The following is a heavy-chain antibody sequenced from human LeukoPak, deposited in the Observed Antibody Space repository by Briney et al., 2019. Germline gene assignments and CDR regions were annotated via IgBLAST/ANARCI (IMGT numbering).Heavy chain of an antibody. Sequence: SETLSLTCTVSAYSVSTDYYWGWIRQPPGKGLEWIGNIYHDGSTYYNPSLKSRVTISVDTSKNQFSLKLTSVIAADTAVYYCARCDSVTALDYWGQGTLVTVSS. D-gene: IGHD5-18*01. CDR1: AYSVSTDYY. V-gene: IGHV4-38-2*02. CDR2: IYHDGST. J-gene: IGHJ4*02. CDR3: ARCDSVTALDY.